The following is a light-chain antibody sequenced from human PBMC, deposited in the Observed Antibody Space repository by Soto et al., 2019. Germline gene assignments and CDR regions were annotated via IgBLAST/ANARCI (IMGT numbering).Light chain of an antibody. CDR3: QQSGSSSQT. CDR2: GAS. V-gene: IGKV3-20*01. J-gene: IGKJ1*01. Sequence: EIVLTQSPGTLSLSPGERATLSCRASQTISSKSLAWYQQNPGQAPRLLIYGASSRDTGIPDRFSGSGSGTDFTLTISRLEPEDFAVYYCQQSGSSSQTFGQGTKVEVK. CDR1: QTISSKS.